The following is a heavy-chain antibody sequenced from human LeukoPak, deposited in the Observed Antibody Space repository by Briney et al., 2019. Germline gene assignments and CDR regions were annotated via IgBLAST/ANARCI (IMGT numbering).Heavy chain of an antibody. D-gene: IGHD3-22*01. J-gene: IGHJ3*02. CDR2: ISSSGSTI. Sequence: PGGSLRLSCAASGFTFSSYEMNWVRQAPGKGLEWVSYISSSGSTIYYADSVKGRFTISRDNSKNTLYLQMNSLRAEDTAVYYCAKVPQKYYYDSSGYQGDAFDIWGQGTMVAVSS. CDR1: GFTFSSYE. CDR3: AKVPQKYYYDSSGYQGDAFDI. V-gene: IGHV3-48*03.